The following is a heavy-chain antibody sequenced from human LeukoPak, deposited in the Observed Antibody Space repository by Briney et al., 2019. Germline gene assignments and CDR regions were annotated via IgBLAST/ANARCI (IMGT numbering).Heavy chain of an antibody. CDR1: GYTFTSYA. V-gene: IGHV7-4-1*02. CDR2: INTNTGNP. Sequence: GASVKVSCKASGYTFTSYAMNWVRQAPGQGLEWMGWINTNTGNPTYAQGFTGRFVFSLDTSVSTAYLQISSLKAEDTAVYYCARGATMVRGVIEPLDAFDIWGQGTMVTVSS. D-gene: IGHD3-10*01. CDR3: ARGATMVRGVIEPLDAFDI. J-gene: IGHJ3*02.